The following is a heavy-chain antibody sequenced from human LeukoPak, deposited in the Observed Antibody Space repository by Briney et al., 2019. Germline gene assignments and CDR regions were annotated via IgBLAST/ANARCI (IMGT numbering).Heavy chain of an antibody. J-gene: IGHJ4*02. V-gene: IGHV1-18*01. CDR3: ARFSLVPVAARPLFDY. CDR2: ISAYNGNT. Sequence: RASVKVSCKASGYTFTSYGISWVRQAPGQGLEWMGWISAYNGNTNYAQKLQGRVTMTTDTSTSTAYMELRSLRSDDTAVYYCARFSLVPVAARPLFDYWGQGTLVTVS. CDR1: GYTFTSYG. D-gene: IGHD6-6*01.